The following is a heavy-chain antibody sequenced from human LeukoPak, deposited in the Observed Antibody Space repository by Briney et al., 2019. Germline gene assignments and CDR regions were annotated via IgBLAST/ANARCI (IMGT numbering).Heavy chain of an antibody. J-gene: IGHJ4*02. CDR1: AFYFGDYN. V-gene: IGHV3-69-1*01. Sequence: GGSVRLSYSASAFYFGDYNMIWFRQDPGNWLECVSFIGRSYKIDYADSVKGRCTISRDNAKPSLHLQMNSLRGEDTAVYFCARGHSANDFRVYWGQRILVTVSS. CDR2: IGRSYKI. D-gene: IGHD3-3*01. CDR3: ARGHSANDFRVY.